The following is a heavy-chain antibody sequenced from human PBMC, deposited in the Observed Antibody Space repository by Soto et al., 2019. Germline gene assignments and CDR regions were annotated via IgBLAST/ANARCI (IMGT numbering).Heavy chain of an antibody. CDR1: GFIFSDYA. Sequence: EVQLLESEGGLVQPGRSLRLSCAASGFIFSDYAMSWVRQAPGKGLEWVSALSGSGSSTYYADSVKGRFTISRDNLKNTVSLQMNNLTAEDTAVYYCAKGGVTRSYYYAMDVWDQGTTVTVSS. CDR2: LSGSGSST. J-gene: IGHJ6*02. V-gene: IGHV3-23*01. CDR3: AKGGVTRSYYYAMDV.